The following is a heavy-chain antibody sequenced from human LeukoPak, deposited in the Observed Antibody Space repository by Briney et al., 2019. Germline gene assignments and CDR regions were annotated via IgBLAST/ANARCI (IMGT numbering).Heavy chain of an antibody. D-gene: IGHD3-10*01. J-gene: IGHJ4*02. V-gene: IGHV3-30*18. CDR2: ISYDGSNK. CDR3: AKDYYGSGSLCGY. CDR1: GLTFSSYG. Sequence: GGSLRLSCAVSGLTFSSYGMHWVRQAPGKGLEWVAVISYDGSNKYYADSVKGRFTISRDNSKNTLYLQMNSLRAEDTAVYYCAKDYYGSGSLCGYWGQGTLVTVSS.